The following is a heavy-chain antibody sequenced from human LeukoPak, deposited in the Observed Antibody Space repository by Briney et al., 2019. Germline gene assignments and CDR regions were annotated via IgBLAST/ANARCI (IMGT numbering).Heavy chain of an antibody. D-gene: IGHD3-9*01. V-gene: IGHV3-74*01. J-gene: IGHJ4*02. Sequence: GGSLRLSCAASGFTFSSNYMHWVRQAPGKGPVWVSRINSDGSSTNYADSVKGRLTISRDNSKNTLDLQMNSLRAEDTAVYYCAKDQGYGILTGYYHYWGQGTLVTVSS. CDR1: GFTFSSNY. CDR2: INSDGSST. CDR3: AKDQGYGILTGYYHY.